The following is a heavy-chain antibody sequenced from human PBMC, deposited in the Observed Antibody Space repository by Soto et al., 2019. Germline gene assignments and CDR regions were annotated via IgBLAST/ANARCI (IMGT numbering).Heavy chain of an antibody. CDR1: GGSISNSDYF. CDR2: ISHTGSP. V-gene: IGHV4-39*01. D-gene: IGHD1-1*01. J-gene: IGHJ4*02. CDR3: ASQLESTTYFDY. Sequence: LQLQESGPGLVKPSETLSLTCTVSGGSISNSDYFWAWMRQPPGKGLEWVGTISHTGSPRYNPSPKSRVTISVDTSKNQYSLRLPSVTVADMAVFYCASQLESTTYFDYWGRGSLVTVSS.